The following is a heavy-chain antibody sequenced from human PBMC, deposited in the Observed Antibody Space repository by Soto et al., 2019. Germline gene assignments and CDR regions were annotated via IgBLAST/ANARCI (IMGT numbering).Heavy chain of an antibody. CDR2: INHSGST. J-gene: IGHJ6*02. Sequence: SETLSLTYADYGGSFSGYYWSWIRQPPGKGLEWIGEINHSGSTNYNPSLKSRVTISVDTSKSQFSLKLSSVTAADTAVYYCARGGLGIRYYYGMDVWGQGTTVT. V-gene: IGHV4-34*01. D-gene: IGHD6-13*01. CDR3: ARGGLGIRYYYGMDV. CDR1: GGSFSGYY.